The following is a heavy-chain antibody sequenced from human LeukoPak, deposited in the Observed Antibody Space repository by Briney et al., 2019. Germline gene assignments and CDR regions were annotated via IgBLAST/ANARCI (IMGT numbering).Heavy chain of an antibody. V-gene: IGHV6-1*01. Sequence: SQTLSLTCAISGDSVSSNSAAWIWIRQSPTRGLEWLGRTYYRSKWYNDYAVSVKSRITINPDTSKNQFSLQLNSVTPEDTAVYYCARGVRSSRLGELSYDYWGQGTLVTVSS. D-gene: IGHD3-16*02. CDR1: GDSVSSNSAA. J-gene: IGHJ4*02. CDR3: ARGVRSSRLGELSYDY. CDR2: TYYRSKWYN.